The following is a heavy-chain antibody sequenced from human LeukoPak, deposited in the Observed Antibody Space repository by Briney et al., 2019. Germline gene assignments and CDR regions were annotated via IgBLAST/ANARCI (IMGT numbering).Heavy chain of an antibody. Sequence: PGGSLRLSCTVSGFTFSTYWMTWVRQAPGKGLEWVANIKQDGSEKYYVDSVKGRFTISRDNAKNSLYLQMNNLRAEDTAVYYGARSRIGDYWGQGTLVTVSS. D-gene: IGHD3-10*01. J-gene: IGHJ4*02. CDR3: ARSRIGDY. V-gene: IGHV3-7*01. CDR2: IKQDGSEK. CDR1: GFTFSTYW.